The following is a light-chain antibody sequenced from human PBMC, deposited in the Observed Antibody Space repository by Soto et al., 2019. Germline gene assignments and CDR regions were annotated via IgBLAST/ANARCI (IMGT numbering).Light chain of an antibody. CDR1: QSISSW. CDR3: QQYNSYSRT. Sequence: DIQMTQSPSTLSASVGDRVTITCRASQSISSWMAWYQQKPGKAPKLLIYKAASLEGGVPSRFSGSGSWTDFTLTISSLQTDDFATDYCQQYNSYSRTFGRGTKVEIK. CDR2: KAA. J-gene: IGKJ1*01. V-gene: IGKV1-5*03.